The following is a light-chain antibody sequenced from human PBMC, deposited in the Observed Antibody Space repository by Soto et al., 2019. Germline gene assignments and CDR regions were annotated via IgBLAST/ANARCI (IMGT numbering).Light chain of an antibody. Sequence: QSALTQPASVSGSPGQSITISCTGTSSDVGGYNYVSWYQQHPGKAPKLMIYEVSNRPSGVSNRFSGSKSFNTASLTISGLQAEDEADYYCSSYTSSSTLVFGTGTKGTVL. J-gene: IGLJ1*01. CDR3: SSYTSSSTLV. V-gene: IGLV2-14*01. CDR2: EVS. CDR1: SSDVGGYNY.